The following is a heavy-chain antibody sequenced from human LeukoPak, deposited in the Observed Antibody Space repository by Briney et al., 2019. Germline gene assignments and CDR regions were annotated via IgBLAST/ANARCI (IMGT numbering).Heavy chain of an antibody. CDR1: GFTFSNAW. V-gene: IGHV3-23*01. CDR3: AKWGDYDVLTGYYVPDY. Sequence: GGSLRLSCAASGSSGFTFSNAWMTWVRQAPGKGLEWVSAILGSGVTTYYADSVKGRFTVSRDNSKSTLYLQMNTLRAEDTALYYCAKWGDYDVLTGYYVPDYWGQGTLVTVSS. CDR2: ILGSGVTT. D-gene: IGHD3-9*01. J-gene: IGHJ4*02.